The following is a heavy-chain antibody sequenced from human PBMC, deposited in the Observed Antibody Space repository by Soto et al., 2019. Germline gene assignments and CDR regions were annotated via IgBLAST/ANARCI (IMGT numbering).Heavy chain of an antibody. V-gene: IGHV3-9*01. CDR3: AKDGGYSYGLSHFDY. CDR2: ISWNSGSI. D-gene: IGHD5-18*01. Sequence: SGGSLRLSCAASGFTFDDYAMHWVRQAPGKGLEWVSGISWNSGSIGYADSVKGRFTISRDNAKNSLYLQMNSLRAEDTALYYCAKDGGYSYGLSHFDYWGQGTLVTVSS. J-gene: IGHJ4*02. CDR1: GFTFDDYA.